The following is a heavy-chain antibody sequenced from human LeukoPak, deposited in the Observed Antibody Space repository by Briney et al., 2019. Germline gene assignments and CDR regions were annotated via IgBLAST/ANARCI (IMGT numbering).Heavy chain of an antibody. D-gene: IGHD4-11*01. Sequence: PSETLSLTCTVSGGSISSNGDYGNWIRQPAGKGLERIGRIYTSGSTNFSPSLKSRVTISVDTSKNQFSLKLNSVIAADTAVYYCARGVTSNGFGPWGQGTLVTVSS. CDR1: GGSISSNGDY. CDR3: ARGVTSNGFGP. J-gene: IGHJ5*02. CDR2: IYTSGST. V-gene: IGHV4-61*02.